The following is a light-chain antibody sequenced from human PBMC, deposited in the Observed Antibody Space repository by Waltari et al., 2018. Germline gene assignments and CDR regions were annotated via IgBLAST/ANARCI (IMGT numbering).Light chain of an antibody. CDR2: VHIHGRH. CDR1: SGHTTYA. Sequence: QVVLTQSPSPSASLGAPVKTTSPRDSGHTTYATALHQQHPEKGPRYFMKVHIHGRHTNAAGVPVRFSCSSSGAEPYLIISSLQSEDEADYYCRTWGSGIAVFGGGTKLTVL. V-gene: IGLV4-69*01. J-gene: IGLJ3*02. CDR3: RTWGSGIAV.